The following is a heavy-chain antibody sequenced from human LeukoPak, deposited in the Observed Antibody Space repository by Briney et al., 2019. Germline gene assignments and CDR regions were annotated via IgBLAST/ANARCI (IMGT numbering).Heavy chain of an antibody. CDR2: IYTSGGT. V-gene: IGHV4-4*09. D-gene: IGHD5-24*01. Sequence: SETLSLTCTVSGGSISSYYWSWIRQPPGKGLEWIGYIYTSGGTNYNPSLKSRVTISVDTSKNQFSLKLSSVTAADTAVYYCARSDGYNHDYWGQGTLVTVSS. J-gene: IGHJ4*02. CDR3: ARSDGYNHDY. CDR1: GGSISSYY.